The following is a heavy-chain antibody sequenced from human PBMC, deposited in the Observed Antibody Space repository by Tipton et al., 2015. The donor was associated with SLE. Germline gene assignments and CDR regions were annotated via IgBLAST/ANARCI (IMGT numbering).Heavy chain of an antibody. CDR3: ARVSTSRDYYFDY. J-gene: IGHJ4*02. V-gene: IGHV4-59*12. CDR2: IYYSGST. D-gene: IGHD5-24*01. CDR1: GGSISSNY. Sequence: TLSLTCSVSGGSISSNYWIWIRQPPGKGLEWIGYIYYSGSTNYNPSLKSRVTISLDTSNNQVSLKLSSVTAADTAVYYCARVSTSRDYYFDYWGQGTLVTVSS.